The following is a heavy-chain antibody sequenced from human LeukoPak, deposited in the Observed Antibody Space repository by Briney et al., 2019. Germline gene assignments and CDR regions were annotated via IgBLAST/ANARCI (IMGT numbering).Heavy chain of an antibody. D-gene: IGHD2-8*01. Sequence: SETLSLTCTVSGGSISSSSYYWGWIRQPPGKGLEWIGSIYYSGSTNYNPSLKSRVTISVDTSKNQFSLKLSSVTAADTAVYYCARYGRTNGVPDRFDPWGQGTLVTVSS. CDR2: IYYSGST. J-gene: IGHJ5*02. CDR3: ARYGRTNGVPDRFDP. CDR1: GGSISSSSYY. V-gene: IGHV4-39*07.